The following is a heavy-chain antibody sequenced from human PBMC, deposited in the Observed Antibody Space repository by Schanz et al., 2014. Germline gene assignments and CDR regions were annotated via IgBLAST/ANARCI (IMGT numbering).Heavy chain of an antibody. CDR3: TRGGYSYALSAFDI. CDR1: GYTFISYG. V-gene: IGHV1-18*01. J-gene: IGHJ3*02. Sequence: QVQLVQSGAEVRKPGASVKVSCKASGYTFISYGISWVRQAPGQGLEWLGWISGSNGNTNYTQKFQGRVTITADRSTSTAYMELSSLRSDDTALYYCTRGGYSYALSAFDIWGQGTMVTVSS. CDR2: ISGSNGNT. D-gene: IGHD5-18*01.